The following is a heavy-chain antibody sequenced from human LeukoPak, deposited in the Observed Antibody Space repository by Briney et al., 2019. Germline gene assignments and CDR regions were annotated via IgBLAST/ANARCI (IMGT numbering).Heavy chain of an antibody. D-gene: IGHD3-10*01. CDR1: GGSISSGGYS. Sequence: SETLSLTCAVSGGSISSGGYSWSWIRQPPGKGLEWIGYIYYSGSTNYNPSLKSRVTISVDTSKNQFSLKLSSVTAADTAVYYCARTSITMVRGVISYYYYYMDVWGKGTTVTISS. V-gene: IGHV4-61*08. CDR3: ARTSITMVRGVISYYYYYMDV. CDR2: IYYSGST. J-gene: IGHJ6*03.